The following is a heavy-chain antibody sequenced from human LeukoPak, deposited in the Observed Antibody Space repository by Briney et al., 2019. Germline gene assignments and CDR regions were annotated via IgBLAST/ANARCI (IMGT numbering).Heavy chain of an antibody. CDR2: VDHSGST. V-gene: IGHV4-39*02. J-gene: IGHJ4*02. CDR1: GASTGSRSYY. D-gene: IGHD2-2*01. Sequence: SETLSLTCTVSGASTGSRSYYWDWFRQPPGKGLEWIGEVDHSGSTNYNPSLKSRVAISVDMSENHFSLNLTSVTAADTAIYYCAVQLPPRDWGQGTLVTVSS. CDR3: AVQLPPRD.